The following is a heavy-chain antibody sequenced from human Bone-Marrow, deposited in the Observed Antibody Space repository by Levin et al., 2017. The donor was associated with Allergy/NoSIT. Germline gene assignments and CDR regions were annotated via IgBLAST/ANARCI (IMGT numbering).Heavy chain of an antibody. Sequence: GGSLRLSCVASGFTFSAYTMNWVRQAPGKGLEWVSSITSSGSDMYYADSVKGRFTIYRDNAENSVYLQMNSLRAEDTAVYYCARSSTDYWGPGTLVTVSS. D-gene: IGHD2-2*01. J-gene: IGHJ4*02. V-gene: IGHV3-21*01. CDR3: ARSSTDY. CDR1: GFTFSAYT. CDR2: ITSSGSDM.